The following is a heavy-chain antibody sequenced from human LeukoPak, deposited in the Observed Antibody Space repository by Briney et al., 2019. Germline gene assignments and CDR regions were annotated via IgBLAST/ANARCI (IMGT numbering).Heavy chain of an antibody. CDR2: ISSSGSTI. CDR3: ATGYSSGWYFYFQH. D-gene: IGHD6-19*01. Sequence: GGSLRLSCAASGFTFSSYEMNWVRQAPGKGLEWVSYISSSGSTIYYADSVKGRFTISRDNAKNSLYLQMNSLRAEDTAVYYCATGYSSGWYFYFQHWGQGSLVSVSS. CDR1: GFTFSSYE. V-gene: IGHV3-48*03. J-gene: IGHJ1*01.